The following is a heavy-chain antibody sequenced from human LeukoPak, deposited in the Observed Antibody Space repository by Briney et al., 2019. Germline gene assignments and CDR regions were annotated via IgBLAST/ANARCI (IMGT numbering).Heavy chain of an antibody. CDR1: GYTFTGYY. Sequence: GASVKVSCKASGYTFTGYYMHWVRQAPGQGLEWMGWINPNSGGTNYAQKFQGRVTMTRDTSISTAYMELSRLRSDDTAVYYCARFHHPPKVGARSHWGWFDPWGQGTLVTVSS. D-gene: IGHD1-26*01. J-gene: IGHJ5*02. V-gene: IGHV1-2*02. CDR3: ARFHHPPKVGARSHWGWFDP. CDR2: INPNSGGT.